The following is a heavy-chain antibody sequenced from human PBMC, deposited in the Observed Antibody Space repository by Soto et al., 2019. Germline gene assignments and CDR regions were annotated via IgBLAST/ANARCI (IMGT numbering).Heavy chain of an antibody. CDR1: GFTFSSYW. D-gene: IGHD3-10*01. CDR2: IKGDGIST. J-gene: IGHJ4*02. CDR3: ARGAMGNYYNDY. V-gene: IGHV3-74*01. Sequence: EVQLVESGGGLVQSGGSLRLSCAASGFTFSSYWMHWVRQAPGKGLVWVSRIKGDGISTNYADSVKGRFTISRDNAKDTVFLQMNGLSADDTAVYYCARGAMGNYYNDYWGQGNLVTVSS.